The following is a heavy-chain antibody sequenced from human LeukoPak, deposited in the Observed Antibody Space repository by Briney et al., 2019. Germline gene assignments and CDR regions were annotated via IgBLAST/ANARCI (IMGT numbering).Heavy chain of an antibody. Sequence: SETLSLTCAVSGYSISSGYYWGGIRRPPGKGREWMGNIYHSGSTVYNPAVKRRVTTSGDTAKNHFFLNLRSVPAADTAVYYCARHSPVEWELPSIAENDYWGQGTLVTVSS. J-gene: IGHJ4*02. D-gene: IGHD1-26*01. CDR3: ARHSPVEWELPSIAENDY. CDR2: IYHSGST. CDR1: GYSISSGYY. V-gene: IGHV4-38-2*01.